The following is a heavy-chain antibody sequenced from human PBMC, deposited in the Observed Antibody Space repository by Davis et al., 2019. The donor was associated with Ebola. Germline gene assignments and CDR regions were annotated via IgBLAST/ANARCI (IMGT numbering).Heavy chain of an antibody. D-gene: IGHD3-3*01. J-gene: IGHJ4*02. Sequence: SLKISCAASGFTFDDYAMHWVRQAPGKGLEWVSGISWNSGSIGYADSVKGRFTISRDNAKNSLYLQMNSLRAEDTAVYYCARGASEGLRFLEWLSVPPLIDYWGQGTLVTVSS. V-gene: IGHV3-9*01. CDR3: ARGASEGLRFLEWLSVPPLIDY. CDR2: ISWNSGSI. CDR1: GFTFDDYA.